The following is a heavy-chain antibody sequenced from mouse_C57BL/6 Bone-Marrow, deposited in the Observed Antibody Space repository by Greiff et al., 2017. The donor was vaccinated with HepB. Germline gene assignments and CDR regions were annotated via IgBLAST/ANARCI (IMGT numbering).Heavy chain of an antibody. J-gene: IGHJ3*01. CDR1: GFSLSTSGMG. Sequence: QVTLKVCGPGILQSSQTLSLTCSFSGFSLSTSGMGVSWIRQPSGKGLEWLAHIYWDDDKRYNPSLKSRLTISKDTSRNQVFLKITSVDTADTATYYCARRGDGSSPWFAYWGQGTLVTVSA. D-gene: IGHD1-1*01. V-gene: IGHV8-12*01. CDR3: ARRGDGSSPWFAY. CDR2: IYWDDDK.